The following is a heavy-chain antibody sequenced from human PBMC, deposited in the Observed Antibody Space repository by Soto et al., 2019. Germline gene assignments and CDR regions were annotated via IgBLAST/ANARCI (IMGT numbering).Heavy chain of an antibody. CDR2: ISATGRST. D-gene: IGHD3-22*01. CDR3: AIDSDYYDSSLYFAS. V-gene: IGHV3-23*01. Sequence: EVQLLESGGTLVQPGGSLRLSCAASGFTFSTYAMSWLRQAPGNGLEWVSSISATGRSTYYADSVKDRFTISRDNSKNTLYLQMSSLRAEDAAVYFCAIDSDYYDSSLYFASWGQGTLVTVTS. CDR1: GFTFSTYA. J-gene: IGHJ4*02.